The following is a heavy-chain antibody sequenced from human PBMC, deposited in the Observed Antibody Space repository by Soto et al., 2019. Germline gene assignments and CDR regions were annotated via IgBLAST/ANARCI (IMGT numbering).Heavy chain of an antibody. V-gene: IGHV1-18*04. D-gene: IGHD3-9*01. Sequence: ASVKVSCKASGYTFTSYGISWVRQAPGQGLEWMGWISAYNGNTNYAQKLQGRVTMTTDTSTSTAYMELRSLRSDDTAVYYCARDQGYYDILTGYYITRPFDYWGQGTLVTVSS. J-gene: IGHJ4*02. CDR1: GYTFTSYG. CDR3: ARDQGYYDILTGYYITRPFDY. CDR2: ISAYNGNT.